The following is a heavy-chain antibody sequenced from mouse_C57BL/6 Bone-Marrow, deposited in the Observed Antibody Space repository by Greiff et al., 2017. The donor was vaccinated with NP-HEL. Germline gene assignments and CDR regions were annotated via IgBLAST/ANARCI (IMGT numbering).Heavy chain of an antibody. Sequence: QVQLQQLGAELVMPGASVKLSCKASGYTFTSYWMHWVKQRPGQGLEWIGEIDPSDSYTNYNQKFKGKSTLTVDKSSSTAYMQLSSLTSEDSAVYYCARIYDGYYGFDYWGQGTTLTVSS. V-gene: IGHV1-69*01. D-gene: IGHD2-3*01. CDR1: GYTFTSYW. CDR2: IDPSDSYT. CDR3: ARIYDGYYGFDY. J-gene: IGHJ2*01.